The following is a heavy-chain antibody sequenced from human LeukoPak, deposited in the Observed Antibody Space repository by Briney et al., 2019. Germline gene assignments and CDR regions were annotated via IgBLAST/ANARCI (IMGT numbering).Heavy chain of an antibody. Sequence: SETLSLTCTVSGGSISSYYWSWIRQPAGKGLEWIGRIYTSGSTNYNPSLKSRVTMSVDTSKNQFSLKLSSVTAADTAVYYCARERAGTWYYYDSSETPRYYMDVWGKGTTVTVSS. CDR2: IYTSGST. D-gene: IGHD3-22*01. CDR1: GGSISSYY. CDR3: ARERAGTWYYYDSSETPRYYMDV. J-gene: IGHJ6*03. V-gene: IGHV4-4*07.